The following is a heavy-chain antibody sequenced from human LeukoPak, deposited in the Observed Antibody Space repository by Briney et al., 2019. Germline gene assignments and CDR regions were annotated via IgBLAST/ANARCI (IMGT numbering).Heavy chain of an antibody. CDR1: GFIFSTYA. V-gene: IGHV3-33*08. Sequence: PGGSLRLSCATSGFIFSTYALSWVRQAPGKGLEWVAAIWYDGSKRYYADSVKGRFTISRDSSKNTVYLQMNSLRAEDTAAYYCARGSFGIDYWGQGTLVTVSS. CDR2: IWYDGSKR. J-gene: IGHJ4*02. CDR3: ARGSFGIDY. D-gene: IGHD3-16*01.